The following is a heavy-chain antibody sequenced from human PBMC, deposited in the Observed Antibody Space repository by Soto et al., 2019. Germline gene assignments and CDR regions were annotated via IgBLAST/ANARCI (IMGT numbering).Heavy chain of an antibody. V-gene: IGHV3-30*18. D-gene: IGHD4-17*01. J-gene: IGHJ3*02. CDR1: GFTFSSYG. CDR2: ISYDGSNK. Sequence: QMQLVESGGGVVQPGRSLRLSCAASGFTFSSYGMHWVRQAPGKGLEWVAVISYDGSNKYYADSVKGRFTISRDNSKNTLYLQMNSLRAEDTAVYYCAKDKDYGDYVGAFDIWGQGTMVTVSS. CDR3: AKDKDYGDYVGAFDI.